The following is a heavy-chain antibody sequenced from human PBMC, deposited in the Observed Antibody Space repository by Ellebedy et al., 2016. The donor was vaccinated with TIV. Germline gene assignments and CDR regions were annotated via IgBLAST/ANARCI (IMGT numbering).Heavy chain of an antibody. CDR1: GGSISSYV. J-gene: IGHJ4*02. V-gene: IGHV4-59*01. D-gene: IGHD4-17*01. CDR2: IYNTGRT. CDR3: AREEYGDWRKGFDS. Sequence: MPGGSLRLSCTVSGGSISSYVWDWIRQPPGKGLEWIGFIYNTGRTIYNPSLKSQATISIDRSKNQFSLKLSSVTAADTALYYCAREEYGDWRKGFDSWGQGTLVTVSS.